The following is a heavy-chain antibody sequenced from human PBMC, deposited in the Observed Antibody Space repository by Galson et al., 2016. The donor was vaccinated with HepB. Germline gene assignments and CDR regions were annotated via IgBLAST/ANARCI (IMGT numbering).Heavy chain of an antibody. V-gene: IGHV3-9*01. CDR2: ISWNSGSI. CDR3: AQDKASMSVGATNFQH. Sequence: SLRLSCAASGFIFKDYAMHLVRQAPGKGLEWVSSISWNSGSIGYADSVKGRFTISRDNAKNSLYLQMNSLRAGDTAFYYCAQDKASMSVGATNFQHWGQGTLVTVSS. J-gene: IGHJ1*01. CDR1: GFIFKDYA. D-gene: IGHD1-26*01.